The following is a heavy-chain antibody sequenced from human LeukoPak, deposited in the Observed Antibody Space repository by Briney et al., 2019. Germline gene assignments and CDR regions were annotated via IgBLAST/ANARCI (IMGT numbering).Heavy chain of an antibody. V-gene: IGHV3-49*01. Sequence: GGSLRLSCTSSGFTFREFAVSWFRQAPGKGLEWIGFIRSSIYGGTPKATASVKGRFIFSRDDSKGVAYLRMNSLKTDDTAVYYCSREWGNGNDLRPDSWGQGTLVTVSS. J-gene: IGHJ4*02. D-gene: IGHD1-1*01. CDR1: GFTFREFA. CDR3: SREWGNGNDLRPDS. CDR2: IRSSIYGGTP.